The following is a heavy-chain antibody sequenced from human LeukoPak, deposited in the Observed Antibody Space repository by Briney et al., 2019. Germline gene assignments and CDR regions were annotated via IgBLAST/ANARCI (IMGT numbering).Heavy chain of an antibody. CDR1: GYSSTGFY. V-gene: IGHV1-2*02. Sequence: ASVKLSCKASGYSSTGFYIHWVRQAPGQGLEWMAWINPQTGATNYAQKFKGRITTTRDLSITTAYMEVTTLRSDDTAVYYCARGGDDSGLYFAYWGQGTLVTVSS. CDR3: ARGGDDSGLYFAY. D-gene: IGHD3-22*01. CDR2: INPQTGAT. J-gene: IGHJ4*02.